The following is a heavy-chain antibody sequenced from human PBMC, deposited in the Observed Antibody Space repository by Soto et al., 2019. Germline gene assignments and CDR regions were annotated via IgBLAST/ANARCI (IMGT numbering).Heavy chain of an antibody. V-gene: IGHV4-34*01. D-gene: IGHD2-2*02. J-gene: IGHJ4*02. CDR1: GGSFSGYY. CDR3: ARSVRNGVVVPAAIKDY. Sequence: QVQLQQWGAGLLKPSETLSLTCAVYGGSFSGYYWSWIRQPPGKGLEWIGEINHSGSTNYNPSLKSRVTISVDTSKNQFSLKLSSVAAADTAVYYCARSVRNGVVVPAAIKDYWGQGTLVTVSS. CDR2: INHSGST.